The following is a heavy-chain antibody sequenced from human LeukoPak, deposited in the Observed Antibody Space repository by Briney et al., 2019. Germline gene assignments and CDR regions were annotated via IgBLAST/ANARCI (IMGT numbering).Heavy chain of an antibody. CDR3: AKDPIRGVRPYYFSS. D-gene: IGHD3-10*01. CDR1: GFTFSSYA. Sequence: GGSLRLSCAASGFTFSSYAMSWVRQAPGKGLEWVAFIHYDGSNKYYANSVKGRFTISRDNSKNTLYLHMNSLRAEDTAVYYCAKDPIRGVRPYYFSSWGQGTLVTVSS. J-gene: IGHJ4*02. CDR2: IHYDGSNK. V-gene: IGHV3-30*02.